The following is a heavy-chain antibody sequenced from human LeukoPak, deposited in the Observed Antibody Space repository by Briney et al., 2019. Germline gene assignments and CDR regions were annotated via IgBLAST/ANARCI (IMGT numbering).Heavy chain of an antibody. J-gene: IGHJ4*02. CDR2: INPNSSAT. CDR3: ARCYCSSTSCYYFDY. CDR1: GYTFTGYY. V-gene: IGHV1-2*02. D-gene: IGHD2-2*01. Sequence: ASVKVSCKASGYTFTGYYMHWVRQAPGQGLEWMGWINPNSSATNYAQNFQGRVTMTRDTFISTAYMDLTRLRSDDTAVYFCARCYCSSTSCYYFDYWGQGTLVTVSS.